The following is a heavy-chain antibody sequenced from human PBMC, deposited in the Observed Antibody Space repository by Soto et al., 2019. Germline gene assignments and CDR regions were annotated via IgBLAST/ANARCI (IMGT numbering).Heavy chain of an antibody. CDR1: GFTFSYYS. V-gene: IGHV3-48*01. D-gene: IGHD2-2*01. CDR3: APSLVYCSSTSCPVDY. J-gene: IGHJ4*02. Sequence: GGSLRLSCAASGFTFSYYSMNWVRQAPGNGLEWVSYISSSSSTIYYADSVKGRFTISRDNAKNSLFLQMNSLRAEDTAVYYCAPSLVYCSSTSCPVDYWGQGTLVTVSS. CDR2: ISSSSSTI.